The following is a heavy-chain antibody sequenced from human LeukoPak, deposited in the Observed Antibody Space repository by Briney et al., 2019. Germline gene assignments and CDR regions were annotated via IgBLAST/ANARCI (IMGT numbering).Heavy chain of an antibody. CDR2: INSDGSST. CDR1: GFTFSSHW. V-gene: IGHV3-74*01. CDR3: ARDHCSSTSCYVNWFDP. J-gene: IGHJ5*02. Sequence: QSGGSLRLSCAASGFTFSSHWMHWVRQAPGKGLVWVSRINSDGSSTSYADSVKGRFTISRDNAKNTLYLQMNSLRAEDTAVYYCARDHCSSTSCYVNWFDPWGQGTLVTVSS. D-gene: IGHD2-2*01.